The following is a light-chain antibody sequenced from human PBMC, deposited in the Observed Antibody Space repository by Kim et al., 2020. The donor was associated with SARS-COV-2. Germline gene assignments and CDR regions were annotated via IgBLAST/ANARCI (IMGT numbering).Light chain of an antibody. CDR2: AAS. V-gene: IGKV1-39*01. CDR1: QSITSY. J-gene: IGKJ2*01. Sequence: SASVGDRVTITCRASQSITSYLNWYQQKPGKAPNLLIYAASSLQSGVPSRFSGSGSGTDFTLTISSLQPEDFATYYCQQSYSTPRTFCQGTKLEI. CDR3: QQSYSTPRT.